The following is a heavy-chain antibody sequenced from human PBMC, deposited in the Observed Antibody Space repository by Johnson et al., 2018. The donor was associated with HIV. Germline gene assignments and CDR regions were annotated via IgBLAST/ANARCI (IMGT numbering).Heavy chain of an antibody. D-gene: IGHD2-2*01. J-gene: IGHJ3*02. V-gene: IGHV3-7*01. CDR1: GFTVSSYY. Sequence: GGLIQPGGSLRLSCATSGFTVSSYYMNWVRQAPGKGLEWVANIKHDGSEKYYVDSVKGRFTISRDNSKNTLYLQMNSLRAEDTAVYYCARTVYSTSYLDAFGIWGQGTMVTVSS. CDR2: IKHDGSEK. CDR3: ARTVYSTSYLDAFGI.